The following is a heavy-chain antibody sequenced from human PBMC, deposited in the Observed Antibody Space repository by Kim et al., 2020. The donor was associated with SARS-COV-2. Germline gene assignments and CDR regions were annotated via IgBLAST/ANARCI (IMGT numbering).Heavy chain of an antibody. CDR3: ASELSNVHAY. Sequence: GGSLRLSCTASGFTFSKYWINWVRQAPGKGLEWVAGIKEDGGKKYYVASVKDRFTISRENTKNSVHLQMSSLRDEDTAVYYCASELSNVHAYWGQGTLVT. D-gene: IGHD1-1*01. V-gene: IGHV3-7*01. J-gene: IGHJ4*02. CDR2: IKEDGGKK. CDR1: GFTFSKYW.